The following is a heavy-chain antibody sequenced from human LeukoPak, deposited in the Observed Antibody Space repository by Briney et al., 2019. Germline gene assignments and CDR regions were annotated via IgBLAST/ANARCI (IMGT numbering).Heavy chain of an antibody. CDR3: ARDGLDYGDSNGYLPSRLVDY. CDR2: ISSSGSTI. V-gene: IGHV3-11*01. CDR1: GFTFSDYY. Sequence: GGSLRLSCAASGFTFSDYYMGWIRQAPGKGLEWVSYISSSGSTIYYADSVKGRFTISRDNAKNSLYLQMNSLRAEDTAVYYCARDGLDYGDSNGYLPSRLVDYWGQGTLVTVSS. J-gene: IGHJ4*02. D-gene: IGHD4-17*01.